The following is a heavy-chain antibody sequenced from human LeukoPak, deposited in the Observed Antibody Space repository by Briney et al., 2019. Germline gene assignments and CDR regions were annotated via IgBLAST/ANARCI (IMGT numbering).Heavy chain of an antibody. V-gene: IGHV4-39*07. CDR3: ARVASRTTVVIPYAFDI. J-gene: IGHJ3*02. CDR2: IFYSGST. CDR1: GGSISTSSYY. D-gene: IGHD4-23*01. Sequence: KASETLSLTCTISGGSISTSSYYWGWIRQPPGKGLEWIGSIFYSGSTYYNPSLKSRVTISVDTSKNQFSLKLSSVTAADTAVYYCARVASRTTVVIPYAFDICGQGTMVTVSS.